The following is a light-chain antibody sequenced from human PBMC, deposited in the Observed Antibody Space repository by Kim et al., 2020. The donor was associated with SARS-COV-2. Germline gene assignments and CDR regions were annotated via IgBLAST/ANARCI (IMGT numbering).Light chain of an antibody. V-gene: IGLV1-47*01. CDR3: ASWDDTLNSHL. CDR1: RANIGNNF. Sequence: GQTVTISCSGGRANIGNNFVFWYRQLPGAAPRLLMYRNDQRPSGVPDRISGSKSGTSASLAISDLRSEDEADYFCASWDDTLNSHLFGGGTKVTVL. J-gene: IGLJ6*01. CDR2: RND.